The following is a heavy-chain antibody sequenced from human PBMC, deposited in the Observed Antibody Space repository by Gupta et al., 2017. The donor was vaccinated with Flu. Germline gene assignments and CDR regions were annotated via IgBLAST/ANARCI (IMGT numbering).Heavy chain of an antibody. D-gene: IGHD1-26*01. CDR2: INPSGGST. CDR3: ARDHDSGSYYVLLVY. Sequence: QVQLVQSGAEVKKPGASVKVSCKASGYTFTSYYMHWVRQAPGQGREWMGIINPSGGSTSYAQKFQGRVTMTRDTSTSTVYMELSSLRSEDTAVYYCARDHDSGSYYVLLVYWGQGTLVTVSS. CDR1: GYTFTSYY. J-gene: IGHJ4*02. V-gene: IGHV1-46*01.